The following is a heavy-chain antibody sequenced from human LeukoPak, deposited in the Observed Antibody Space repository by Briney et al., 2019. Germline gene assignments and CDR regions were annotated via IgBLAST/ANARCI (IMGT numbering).Heavy chain of an antibody. CDR3: ATAGGDDYGDFNYYYGMDV. Sequence: SETLSLTCTVSGGSISSSSYSWGWIRQPPGKGLEWIGSIYYSGSTYYNPSLRSRVTTSVDTSKNQFSLKLSSVTAADTAVYYCATAGGDDYGDFNYYYGMDVWGQGTTVTVSS. CDR1: GGSISSSSYS. CDR2: IYYSGST. J-gene: IGHJ6*02. D-gene: IGHD4-17*01. V-gene: IGHV4-39*01.